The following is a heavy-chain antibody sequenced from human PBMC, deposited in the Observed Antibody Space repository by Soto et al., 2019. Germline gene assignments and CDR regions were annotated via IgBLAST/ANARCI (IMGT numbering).Heavy chain of an antibody. CDR1: GGSISSGGYS. Sequence: SETLSLTCAVSGGSISSGGYSWSWIRQPPGKGLEWIGYMYHSGSTYYNPSLNSRVTISVDTSKNQFSLTVTSVTAADTAVYYCARRILATETFDYWGQGTLVTVSS. CDR3: ARRILATETFDY. V-gene: IGHV4-30-2*01. CDR2: MYHSGST. J-gene: IGHJ4*02. D-gene: IGHD5-12*01.